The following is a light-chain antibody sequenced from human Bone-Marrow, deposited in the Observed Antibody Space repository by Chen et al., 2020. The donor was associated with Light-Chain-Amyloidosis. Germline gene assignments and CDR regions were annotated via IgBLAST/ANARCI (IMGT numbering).Light chain of an antibody. V-gene: IGKV2-30*01. CDR2: RVS. J-gene: IGKJ2*01. CDR1: QSLVYCDGNTY. CDR3: MQGTHWRS. Sequence: DAVLTQYPLSLQVTLGQQSSISCRSSQSLVYCDGNTYLTWFQQRPGQSPRRLIYRVSNRDSGVPDRFSGSGSGTDFTLTISRVEAEDVGIYYCMQGTHWRSFGQGTQLQIK.